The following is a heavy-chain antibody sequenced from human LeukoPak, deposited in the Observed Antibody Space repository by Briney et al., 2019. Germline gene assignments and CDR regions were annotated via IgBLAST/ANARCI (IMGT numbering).Heavy chain of an antibody. CDR1: GFTFSSYS. V-gene: IGHV3-48*04. CDR2: ISSSSSTI. D-gene: IGHD6-13*01. J-gene: IGHJ4*02. CDR3: PSRIAEVGTLSFDY. Sequence: GGSLRLSCAASGFTFSSYSMNWVRQAPGKGLEWVSYISSSSSTIYYADSVKGRFTISRDNAKNSLYLQMNSLRAEDTAVYYCPSRIAEVGTLSFDYWGQGTLVTVSS.